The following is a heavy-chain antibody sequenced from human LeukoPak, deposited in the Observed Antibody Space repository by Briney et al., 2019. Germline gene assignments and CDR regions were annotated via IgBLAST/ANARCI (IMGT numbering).Heavy chain of an antibody. CDR2: ISGSGGST. J-gene: IGHJ6*02. V-gene: IGHV3-23*01. D-gene: IGHD4-23*01. CDR1: GFTFSSYA. Sequence: PGGSLRLSCAASGFTFSSYAMSWVRQAPGKGLEWVSAISGSGGSTYYADSVKGRFTISRDNSKNTLYLQMNSLRAEDTAVYYCAKDCPTVVEEDYYYYYGMDVWGQGTTVTVSS. CDR3: AKDCPTVVEEDYYYYYGMDV.